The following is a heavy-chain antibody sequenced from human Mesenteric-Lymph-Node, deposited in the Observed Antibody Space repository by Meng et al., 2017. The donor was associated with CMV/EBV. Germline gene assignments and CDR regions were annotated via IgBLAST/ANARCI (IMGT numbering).Heavy chain of an antibody. Sequence: SETLSLTCTVSNDSISGTSYYWGWIRQPPGKGLEWIGNVYYTGSAYYNPSLKSRVTISVDTSKNQFSLKLSSVTAADTAVYYCARMTTDVDYWGQGTLVTVSS. CDR3: ARMTTDVDY. CDR1: NDSISGTSYY. D-gene: IGHD4-11*01. J-gene: IGHJ4*02. V-gene: IGHV4-39*07. CDR2: VYYTGSA.